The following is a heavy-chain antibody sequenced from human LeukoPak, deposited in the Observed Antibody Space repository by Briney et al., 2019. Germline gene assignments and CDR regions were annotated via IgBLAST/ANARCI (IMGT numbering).Heavy chain of an antibody. CDR3: AKEKAAAGNDAFDI. V-gene: IGHV3-23*01. J-gene: IGHJ3*02. CDR2: ISGSGDTT. CDR1: GFIFSNYA. Sequence: GGSLRLSCATSGFIFSNYAVNWVRQAPGKGLEWVSIISGSGDTTYYADSVKGRFTISRDNSKNTLYLQMNSLRAEDTAVYYCAKEKAAAGNDAFDIWGQGTMVTVSS. D-gene: IGHD6-13*01.